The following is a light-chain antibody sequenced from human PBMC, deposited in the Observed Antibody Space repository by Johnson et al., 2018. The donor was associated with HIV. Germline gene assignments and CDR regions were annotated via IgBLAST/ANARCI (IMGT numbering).Light chain of an antibody. CDR3: GTWDTSLSAHYV. Sequence: QAVLTQPPSVSAAPGQKVTISCSGSSSNIGKNYVSWYQQLPGTAPKLLIYDNNKRPSRIPDRFSGSKSGTSATLGITGLQTGDEADYYCGTWDTSLSAHYVFGSGTKVIVL. V-gene: IGLV1-51*01. CDR2: DNN. CDR1: SSNIGKNY. J-gene: IGLJ1*01.